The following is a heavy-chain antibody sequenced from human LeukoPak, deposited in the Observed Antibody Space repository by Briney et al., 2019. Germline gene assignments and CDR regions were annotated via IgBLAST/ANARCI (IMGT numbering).Heavy chain of an antibody. J-gene: IGHJ4*02. Sequence: GGSLRLSCAASGFTFSSYAMHWVRQAPGKGLEWVAVISYDGSNKYYADSVKGRFTISRDNSKNTLYLQMNSLRAEDTAVYYCARELGYSYGQPSFDYWGQGTLVTVSS. V-gene: IGHV3-30*04. CDR1: GFTFSSYA. CDR2: ISYDGSNK. CDR3: ARELGYSYGQPSFDY. D-gene: IGHD5-18*01.